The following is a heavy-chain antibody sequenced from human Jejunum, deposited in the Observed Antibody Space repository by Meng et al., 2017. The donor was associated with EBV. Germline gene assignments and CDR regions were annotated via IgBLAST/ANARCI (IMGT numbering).Heavy chain of an antibody. D-gene: IGHD5-24*01. CDR3: ARDRSNSDY. V-gene: IGHV1-18*01. CDR2: ISVYRGNT. J-gene: IGHJ4*02. CDR1: GYDLINSG. Sequence: QVQLVKPGAEVKKPGASVKVSCQASGYDLINSGISWVRQAPGQGLEWMGWISVYRGNTNYAQRFQDRVTLTTNTSTSTVYMELRSLTSDDTAVYYCARDRSNSDYWGQGTLVTVSS.